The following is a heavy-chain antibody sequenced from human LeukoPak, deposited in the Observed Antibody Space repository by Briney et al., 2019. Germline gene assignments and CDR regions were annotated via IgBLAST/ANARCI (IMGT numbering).Heavy chain of an antibody. Sequence: PGGSLRLSCAASGFTFSSYEMNWVRQAPGKGLEWVSYISSSGSTIYYADSVKGRFTISKDNAKNSLYLQMNSLRAEDTAVYYCAELGITMIGGVWGKGTTVTISS. J-gene: IGHJ6*04. V-gene: IGHV3-48*03. CDR3: AELGITMIGGV. D-gene: IGHD3-10*02. CDR2: ISSSGSTI. CDR1: GFTFSSYE.